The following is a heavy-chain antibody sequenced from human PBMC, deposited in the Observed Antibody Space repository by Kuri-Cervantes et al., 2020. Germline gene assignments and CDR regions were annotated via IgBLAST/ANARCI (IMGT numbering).Heavy chain of an antibody. CDR2: LDPEDGET. CDR3: ARGLPKPIYYGMDV. Sequence: ASVKVSCKVSGYTLTELSMHWVRQAPGKGLEWMGGLDPEDGETIYAQKFQGRVTMTEDTSTDTAYMELSSLRSEDTAVYYCARGLPKPIYYGMDVWGQGTTVTVSS. J-gene: IGHJ6*02. V-gene: IGHV1-24*01. CDR1: GYTLTELS.